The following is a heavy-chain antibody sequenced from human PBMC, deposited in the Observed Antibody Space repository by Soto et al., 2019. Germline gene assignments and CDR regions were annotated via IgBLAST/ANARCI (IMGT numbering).Heavy chain of an antibody. V-gene: IGHV3-64*01. CDR3: ARRARPDFYYMDV. CDR2: ISSNGVGT. Sequence: EVQLAESGGGWAQPGGSLRLSCAASGFTLSGSAMDWVRQAPGKGLEYVSGISSNGVGTYYAKSVQGRFTISRDNSKNAVNLQMGSLRPEDMAVYYCARRARPDFYYMDVWGKGTTVTVSS. D-gene: IGHD6-6*01. CDR1: GFTLSGSA. J-gene: IGHJ6*03.